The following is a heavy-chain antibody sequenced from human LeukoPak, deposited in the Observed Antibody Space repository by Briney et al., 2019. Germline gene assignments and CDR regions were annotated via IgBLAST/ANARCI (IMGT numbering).Heavy chain of an antibody. CDR3: ARGTSLQGGSYYFTC. V-gene: IGHV4-34*01. CDR2: INHSGST. Sequence: PSETLSLTCAVYGGSFSGYYWSWIRQPPGKGLEWIGEINHSGSTNYNPSLKSRVTISVDTSKNQFSLKLSSVTAADTAVYYCARGTSLQGGSYYFTCGGQGTLATVPS. J-gene: IGHJ4*02. D-gene: IGHD1-26*01. CDR1: GGSFSGYY.